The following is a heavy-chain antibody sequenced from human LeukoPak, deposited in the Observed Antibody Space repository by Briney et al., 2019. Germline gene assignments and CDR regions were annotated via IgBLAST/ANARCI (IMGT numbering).Heavy chain of an antibody. Sequence: ASVKVSCKASGYTFTGYYMHWVRQAPGQGLEWVGWINPNSGGTNYAQKFQGWVTMTGDTSISTAYMELSRLRSDDTAVYYCARNSYCSSTSCSDYYYGMGVWGQGTTVTVSS. CDR3: ARNSYCSSTSCSDYYYGMGV. J-gene: IGHJ6*02. CDR2: INPNSGGT. D-gene: IGHD2-2*01. CDR1: GYTFTGYY. V-gene: IGHV1-2*04.